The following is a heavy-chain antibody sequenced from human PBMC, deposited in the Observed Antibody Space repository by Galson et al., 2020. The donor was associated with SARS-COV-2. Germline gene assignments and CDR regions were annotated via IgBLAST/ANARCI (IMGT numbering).Heavy chain of an antibody. CDR1: GGSISSYF. Sequence: SETLSLTCSVSGGSISSYFWSWLRQPPGKRLEWIGYIYYTGSTNYNPSLKSRVTISLDTSKNQFSLELSSVTAADTAVYFCARGGTDAFDIWGLGTMVTVSS. CDR3: ARGGTDAFDI. V-gene: IGHV4-59*01. CDR2: IYYTGST. J-gene: IGHJ3*02.